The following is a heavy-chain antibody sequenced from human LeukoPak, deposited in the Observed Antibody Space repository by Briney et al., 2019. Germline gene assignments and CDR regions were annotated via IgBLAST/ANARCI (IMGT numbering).Heavy chain of an antibody. CDR1: GFTFSDYY. J-gene: IGHJ4*02. V-gene: IGHV3-23*01. CDR2: ISPSGDIT. D-gene: IGHD6-13*01. CDR3: AKDQQGPKFDY. Sequence: GGSLRLSCAASGFTFSDYYMSWIRQAPGKGLEWVSGISPSGDITYYADSVKGRFTISRDNSKNTLYLQMNSLRAEDTAVYYCAKDQQGPKFDYWGQGTLVTVSS.